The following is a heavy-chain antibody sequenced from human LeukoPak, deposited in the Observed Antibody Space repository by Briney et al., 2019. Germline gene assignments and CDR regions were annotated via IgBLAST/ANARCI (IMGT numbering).Heavy chain of an antibody. Sequence: GGSLRLSCAASGITFNDSYMSWVRQAPGKGLEWVANIKQDESEKYYVDSLKGRFTISRDNAKNSLYLQMNSLRAEDTAVYYCARDKIEGPTKLDYWGQGILVAVSS. D-gene: IGHD1-1*01. J-gene: IGHJ4*02. CDR2: IKQDESEK. CDR3: ARDKIEGPTKLDY. V-gene: IGHV3-7*01. CDR1: GITFNDSY.